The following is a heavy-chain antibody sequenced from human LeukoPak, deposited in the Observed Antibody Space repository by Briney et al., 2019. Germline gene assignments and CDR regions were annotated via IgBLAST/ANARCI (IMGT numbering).Heavy chain of an antibody. CDR2: IFTTGGA. Sequence: SETLSPTCAVSGYSISSGYYWGWIRRPAGKGLEWIGRIFTTGGANYNPSLKSRVTMSLDTSKNLFSLKLNSVTAADTAVYYCVRDGPSWGLLWGQGALVTVSS. CDR3: VRDGPSWGLL. V-gene: IGHV4-4*07. CDR1: GYSISSGYY. J-gene: IGHJ4*02. D-gene: IGHD7-27*01.